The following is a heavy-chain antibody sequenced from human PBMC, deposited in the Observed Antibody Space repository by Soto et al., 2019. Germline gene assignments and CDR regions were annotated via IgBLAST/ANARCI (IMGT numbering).Heavy chain of an antibody. D-gene: IGHD5-18*01. V-gene: IGHV3-30*03. J-gene: IGHJ4*02. CDR2: ISYDGSLQ. CDR3: VSDRGYGHASVPYS. CDR1: GFAFSSYG. Sequence: QAQLVESGGGVVQSGRSLRLSCAASGFAFSSYGMHWVRQAPGTGLAWVAVISYDGSLQHYADSVKGRFTISRDNSKNMVLLQMSSLRAADTAVYYCVSDRGYGHASVPYSWGQGTLVSVSS.